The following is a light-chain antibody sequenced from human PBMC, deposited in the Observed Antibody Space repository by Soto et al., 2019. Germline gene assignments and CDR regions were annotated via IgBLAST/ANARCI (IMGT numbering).Light chain of an antibody. CDR3: AAWDASLGGFYV. V-gene: IGLV1-44*01. J-gene: IGLJ1*01. Sequence: QSVLTQPPSASGTPGQRVTISCSGSRSSIGSNTVNWYQHLPGTAPKLLIYSNNHRPSGVPDRFPASKTGASASLAISGLQSEDEGDYYCAAWDASLGGFYVFGTGTKLTVL. CDR2: SNN. CDR1: RSSIGSNT.